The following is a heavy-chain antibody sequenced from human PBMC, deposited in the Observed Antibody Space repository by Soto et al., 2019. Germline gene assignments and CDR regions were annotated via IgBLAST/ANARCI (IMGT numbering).Heavy chain of an antibody. CDR2: IYYSGST. Sequence: SXXTLSLPFTVSGGSISSYYWRWIRQPPGKGLEWIGYIYYSGSTNYNPSLKSRVTISVDTSKNQFSLKLSSVTAADTAVYYCARYYGGYSDYWGQGTLVTVSS. CDR1: GGSISSYY. J-gene: IGHJ4*02. D-gene: IGHD3-10*01. V-gene: IGHV4-59*08. CDR3: ARYYGGYSDY.